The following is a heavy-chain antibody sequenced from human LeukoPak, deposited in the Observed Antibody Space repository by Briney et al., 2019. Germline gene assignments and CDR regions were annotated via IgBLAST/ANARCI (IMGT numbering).Heavy chain of an antibody. J-gene: IGHJ4*02. Sequence: ASVKVSCKASGGTFSSYAISWVRQAPGQGLEWMGGNMPIFDRANYAQKFQGRVTITADESTSTTYMELSSLRSEDTAVYYCARSRDGYNYVPDYWGQGTLVTVSS. D-gene: IGHD5-24*01. V-gene: IGHV1-69*13. CDR2: NMPIFDRA. CDR3: ARSRDGYNYVPDY. CDR1: GGTFSSYA.